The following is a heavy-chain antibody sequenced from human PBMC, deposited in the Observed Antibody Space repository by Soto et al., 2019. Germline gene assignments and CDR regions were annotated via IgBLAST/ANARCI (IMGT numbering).Heavy chain of an antibody. V-gene: IGHV4-59*01. CDR2: MYYNGSI. CDR1: GGSISNYY. D-gene: IGHD3-16*01. CDR3: GSGGIWIDT. Sequence: SETLSLTCTVSGGSISNYYWTWVRQSPEKGLEWIGYMYYNGSINYNPSLKSRVTISIDTSKNQFSLTLKSVTAADTAVYYCGSGGIWIDTWGKGVL. J-gene: IGHJ5*02.